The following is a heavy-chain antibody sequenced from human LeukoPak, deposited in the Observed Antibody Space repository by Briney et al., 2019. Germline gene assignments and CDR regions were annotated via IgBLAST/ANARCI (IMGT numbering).Heavy chain of an antibody. V-gene: IGHV4-59*01. J-gene: IGHJ4*02. CDR1: RGSISSYY. Sequence: PSETLSLTCTVSRGSISSYYWSWIRQPPGKGLEWIGYIYYSGSTNYNPSLKSRVTISVDTSKNQFSLKLSSVTAADTAVYYCARGGETYYYDSSGYYYDYWGQGTLVTVSS. CDR2: IYYSGST. CDR3: ARGGETYYYDSSGYYYDY. D-gene: IGHD3-22*01.